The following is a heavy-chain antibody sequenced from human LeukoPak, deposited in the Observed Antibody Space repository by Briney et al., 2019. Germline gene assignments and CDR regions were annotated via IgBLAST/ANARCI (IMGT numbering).Heavy chain of an antibody. CDR2: IPYEGSNK. Sequence: PGGSLRLSWAASGFTFNSYGMHWVRQAPGEWLGGVAVIPYEGSNKYYADTVKGRFTISRDNSKNTLYMQMNSLRAEDTAVYYCAKGGLRDRRSYFQHWGQGTLVTVSS. CDR1: GFTFNSYG. V-gene: IGHV3-30*02. D-gene: IGHD3-16*01. J-gene: IGHJ1*01. CDR3: AKGGLRDRRSYFQH.